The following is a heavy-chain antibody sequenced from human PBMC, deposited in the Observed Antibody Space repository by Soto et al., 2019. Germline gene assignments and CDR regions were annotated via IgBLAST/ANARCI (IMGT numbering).Heavy chain of an antibody. CDR2: TYYRSKWYN. D-gene: IGHD3-16*01. CDR3: ARVDYALGPQRNGFDP. CDR1: GDSVSSNSAA. J-gene: IGHJ5*02. V-gene: IGHV6-1*01. Sequence: QVQLQQSGPGLVKPSQTLSLTCAISGDSVSSNSAAWNWIRQSPSRGLGWLGRTYYRSKWYNDYAVSVKSRITSNPDTSKSQFALQLNPVTPEDTAVYYCARVDYALGPQRNGFDPWGQGTLVTVSS.